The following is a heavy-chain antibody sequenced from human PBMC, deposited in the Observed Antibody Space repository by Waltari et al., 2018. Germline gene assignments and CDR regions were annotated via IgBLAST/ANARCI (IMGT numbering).Heavy chain of an antibody. V-gene: IGHV3-7*01. CDR2: IRRDGSQA. J-gene: IGHJ4*02. D-gene: IGHD4-17*01. CDR3: ARESTASNEGV. CDR1: GFTFRNYW. Sequence: EEQLVESGGGLVQPGGSLSLSCEGSGFTFRNYWMGWARQAPGKGLEWVANIRRDGSQANYVDSVKGRFTNSRDNAKKSLYLQMNSLRAEDTGVYYCARESTASNEGVWGQGTLVTVSS.